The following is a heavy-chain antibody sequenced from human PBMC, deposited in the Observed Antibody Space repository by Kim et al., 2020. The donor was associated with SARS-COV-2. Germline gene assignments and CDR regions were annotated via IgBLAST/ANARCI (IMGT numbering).Heavy chain of an antibody. D-gene: IGHD2-8*02. V-gene: IGHV3-23*01. J-gene: IGHJ5*02. CDR3: AKDRLVRPRSWFDP. Sequence: AEPVKGRFTFSGDNSKNTLYLQKNSLRAEDTAVYYCAKDRLVRPRSWFDPWGQGALVTVSS.